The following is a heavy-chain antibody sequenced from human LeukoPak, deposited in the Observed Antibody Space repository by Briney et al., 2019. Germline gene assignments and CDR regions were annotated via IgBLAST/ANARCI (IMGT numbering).Heavy chain of an antibody. V-gene: IGHV1-69*05. Sequence: SVKVSCKASGGTFSSYAISWVRQAPGQGLEWIGRIIPIFGTANYAQKFQGRVTITTDESTSTAYVELSSLRSEDTAVYYCASGAYSSGWPNWFDPWGQGTLVTVSS. J-gene: IGHJ5*02. CDR3: ASGAYSSGWPNWFDP. D-gene: IGHD6-19*01. CDR2: IIPIFGTA. CDR1: GGTFSSYA.